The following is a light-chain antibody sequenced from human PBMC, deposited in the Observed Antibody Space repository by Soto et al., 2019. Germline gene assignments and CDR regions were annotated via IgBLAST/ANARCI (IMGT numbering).Light chain of an antibody. Sequence: DIQMTQSPSTLSASVGDRVTITCRASESVSIWLAWYQQKPGKAPKILIYDASSLESGVPSRFSGSGSGTEFTLTISSLQPDDFATYYCQHYNSYSEAFGQGTKVDIK. V-gene: IGKV1-5*01. CDR1: ESVSIW. J-gene: IGKJ1*01. CDR3: QHYNSYSEA. CDR2: DAS.